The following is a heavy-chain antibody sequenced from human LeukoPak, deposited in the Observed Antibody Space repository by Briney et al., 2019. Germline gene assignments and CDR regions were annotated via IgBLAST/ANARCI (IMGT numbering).Heavy chain of an antibody. CDR2: ISSSSSYI. J-gene: IGHJ3*02. CDR3: AGGVIVGATFNAFDI. Sequence: PGGSLRLSCAASGFTFSSYSMNWVRQAPGKGLEWVSSISSSSSYIYYADSVKGRFTISRDNAKNSLYLQMNSLRAEDTAVYYCAGGVIVGATFNAFDIWGQGTMVTVSS. V-gene: IGHV3-21*01. D-gene: IGHD1-26*01. CDR1: GFTFSSYS.